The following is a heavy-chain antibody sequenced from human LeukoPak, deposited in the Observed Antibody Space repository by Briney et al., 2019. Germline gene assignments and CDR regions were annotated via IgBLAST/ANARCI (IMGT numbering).Heavy chain of an antibody. CDR1: GFTFSNAW. V-gene: IGHV3-15*01. CDR3: TTAGIPVAGPYFGY. Sequence: TGGSLRLSCAASGFTFSNAWMSWVRQAPGKGLEWVGRIKSKTDGGTTDYAAPVKGRFTISRDDSKNTLYLQMNSLKTEDTAVYYCTTAGIPVAGPYFGYWGQGTLVTVSS. D-gene: IGHD6-19*01. J-gene: IGHJ4*02. CDR2: IKSKTDGGTT.